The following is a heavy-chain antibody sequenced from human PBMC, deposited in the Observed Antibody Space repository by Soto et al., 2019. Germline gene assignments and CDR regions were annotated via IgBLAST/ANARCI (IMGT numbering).Heavy chain of an antibody. CDR2: ISYDGSNK. D-gene: IGHD4-17*01. V-gene: IGHV3-30*18. J-gene: IGHJ3*02. CDR1: GFTFSSYG. CDR3: AKVPFPTTYGTFDI. Sequence: PGGSLRLSCAASGFTFSSYGMHWVRQAPGKGLEWVAVISYDGSNKYYADSVKGRFTISRDNSKNTLYLQMNSLRAEDTAVYYCAKVPFPTTYGTFDIWGQGTMVTVSS.